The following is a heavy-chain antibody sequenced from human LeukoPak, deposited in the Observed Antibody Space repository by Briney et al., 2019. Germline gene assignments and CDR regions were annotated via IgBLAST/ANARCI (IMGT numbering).Heavy chain of an antibody. J-gene: IGHJ4*02. CDR1: GGTFSSYA. D-gene: IGHD6-13*01. CDR2: IIPIFGTA. Sequence: GASVKVSCKASGGTFSSYAISWVRQAPGQGLEWMGGIIPIFGTANYAQKFQGRVTITADESTSTAYMELSSLRSEDTAVYYCASANSSWPPPDYWGQGTLVTVSS. CDR3: ASANSSWPPPDY. V-gene: IGHV1-69*13.